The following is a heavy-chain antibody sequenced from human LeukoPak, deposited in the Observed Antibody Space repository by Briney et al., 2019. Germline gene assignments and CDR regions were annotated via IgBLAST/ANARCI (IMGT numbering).Heavy chain of an antibody. CDR3: ARDRLVTKGWFDP. CDR1: GFIFSSYG. J-gene: IGHJ5*02. Sequence: GGSLRLSCAASGFIFSSYGMHWARQAPGKGLEWVAVISYDGSNKYYADSVKGRFTISRDNSKNTLYLQMNSLRAEDTAVYYCARDRLVTKGWFDPWGQGTLVTVSS. D-gene: IGHD5-12*01. CDR2: ISYDGSNK. V-gene: IGHV3-30*19.